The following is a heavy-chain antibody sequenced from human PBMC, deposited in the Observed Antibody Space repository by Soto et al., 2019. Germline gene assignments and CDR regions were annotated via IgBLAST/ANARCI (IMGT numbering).Heavy chain of an antibody. CDR3: ASRNYYEESGYVCPYFDF. CDR1: GLTFSNYV. Sequence: GGSLRLSCAASGLTFSNYVMHWVRQAPGKGLQWVSDISGGGDTTYYADSVKGRFTISRDNSKNTVYLQMNSLRDEDTAVYYCASRNYYEESGYVCPYFDFWGQGALVTVSS. CDR2: ISGGGDTT. D-gene: IGHD3-22*01. V-gene: IGHV3-23*01. J-gene: IGHJ4*02.